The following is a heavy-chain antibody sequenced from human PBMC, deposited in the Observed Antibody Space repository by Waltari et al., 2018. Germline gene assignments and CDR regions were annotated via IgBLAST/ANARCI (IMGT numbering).Heavy chain of an antibody. CDR1: GDSLSNYYW. CDR2: IHGSGKT. Sequence: QLQLQQSGPGLVKPSESLSLTCAVSGDSLSNYYWWSWVRQSPGKGLEWIGQIHGSGKTNYNPSLESRVTVSMDTSNNQFSLKLTSPTAADTAVYYCARDRGRGLYLDSWGQGTLVTVSP. J-gene: IGHJ4*02. CDR3: ARDRGRGLYLDS. D-gene: IGHD1-26*01. V-gene: IGHV4-4*02.